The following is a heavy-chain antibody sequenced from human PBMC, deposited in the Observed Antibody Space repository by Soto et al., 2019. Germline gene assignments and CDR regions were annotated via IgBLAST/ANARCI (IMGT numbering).Heavy chain of an antibody. CDR3: ARDRARDYGSYYFDY. D-gene: IGHD4-17*01. V-gene: IGHV3-74*01. CDR2: INSDGSST. Sequence: EVQLVESGGGLVQPGGSLRLSCAASGFTFSSYWMHWVRQAPGKGLVWVSRINSDGSSTSYADSVKGRFTISRDNAKNTLYLQMNSLRAEDTAVYYCARDRARDYGSYYFDYWGQGTLVTVSS. J-gene: IGHJ4*02. CDR1: GFTFSSYW.